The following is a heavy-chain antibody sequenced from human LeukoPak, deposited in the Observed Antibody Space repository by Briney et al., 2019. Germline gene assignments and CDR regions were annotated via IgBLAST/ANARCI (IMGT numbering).Heavy chain of an antibody. D-gene: IGHD3-10*01. J-gene: IGHJ4*02. CDR2: IYYSGST. CDR1: GGSISSYY. Sequence: SETLSLTCTVSGGSISSYYWSWIRQPPGKGLEWIGYIYYSGSTNYNPSLKSRVTISVDTSKNQFSLKLSSVTAADTAMYYCARAPRDYYYGSGTYFYFDYWGQGTLVTVSS. CDR3: ARAPRDYYYGSGTYFYFDY. V-gene: IGHV4-59*01.